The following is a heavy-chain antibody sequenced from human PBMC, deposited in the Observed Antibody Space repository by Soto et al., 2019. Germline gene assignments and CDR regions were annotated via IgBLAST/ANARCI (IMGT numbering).Heavy chain of an antibody. V-gene: IGHV4-59*01. Sequence: QVQLQESGPGLVKPSETLSLTCTVSGGSISSYYWSWIRQPPGKGLEWIGYIYYSGSTNYNPSLKSRVTISVDTSKNQFSLNLSSVTAADTAVYYCARRRYFDLWGRGTLVTVSS. CDR2: IYYSGST. CDR1: GGSISSYY. J-gene: IGHJ2*01. CDR3: ARRRYFDL.